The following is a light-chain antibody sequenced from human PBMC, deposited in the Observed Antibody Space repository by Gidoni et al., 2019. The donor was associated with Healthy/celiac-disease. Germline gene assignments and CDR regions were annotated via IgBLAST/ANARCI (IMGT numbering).Light chain of an antibody. Sequence: EIVFTQSPGTLSLSPGERATLSCRASQSVSSSYVAWYQQKPGQAPRLLIYGASSRATGIPDRFSGSGSGTDFTLTISRLEPEDFAVYYCQQYGSSPETFGQGTKVEIK. J-gene: IGKJ1*01. CDR1: QSVSSSY. V-gene: IGKV3-20*01. CDR3: QQYGSSPET. CDR2: GAS.